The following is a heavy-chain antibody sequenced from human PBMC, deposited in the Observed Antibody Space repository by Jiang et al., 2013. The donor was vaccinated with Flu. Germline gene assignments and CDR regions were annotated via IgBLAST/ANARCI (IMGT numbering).Heavy chain of an antibody. Sequence: SGAEMKKPGASVKVSCKASGYTFTNYNMHWVRQAPGQGLEWMGVINPRIGGTSYLQKFQGRVTMTRDTSTSTFYMELSSLRSEDTAVYYCARVQFCGGDCYGRYYYGMDVWGQGTTVAVSS. CDR3: ARVQFCGGDCYGRYYYGMDV. CDR1: GYTFTNYN. J-gene: IGHJ6*02. D-gene: IGHD2-21*02. V-gene: IGHV1-46*03. CDR2: INPRIGGT.